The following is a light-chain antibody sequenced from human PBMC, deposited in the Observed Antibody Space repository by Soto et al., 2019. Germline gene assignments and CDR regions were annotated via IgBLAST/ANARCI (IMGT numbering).Light chain of an antibody. CDR3: QQLNSYPLS. CDR1: QVINSN. CDR2: AAS. V-gene: IGKV1-9*01. J-gene: IGKJ4*01. Sequence: DIQFTQSPSFLPPAAGDRATITSRASQVINSNLAWYQQKAGKAPKPLIYAASNLQSGVPSTFSGSIYGTEFTLTISSLQPGDFATYYCQQLNSYPLSFGGGTEV.